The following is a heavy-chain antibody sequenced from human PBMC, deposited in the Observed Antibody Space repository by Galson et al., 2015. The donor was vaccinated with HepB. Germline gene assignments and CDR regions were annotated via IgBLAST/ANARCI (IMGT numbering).Heavy chain of an antibody. Sequence: LSLTCTVSGGSISSYYWSWIRQPPGKGLEWIGYIYYSGSTNYNPSLKSRVTISVDTSKNQFSLKLSSVTAADTAVYYCASTGYSSGWSNYYYYMDVWGKGTTVTVSS. J-gene: IGHJ6*03. CDR2: IYYSGST. CDR1: GGSISSYY. V-gene: IGHV4-59*08. D-gene: IGHD6-19*01. CDR3: ASTGYSSGWSNYYYYMDV.